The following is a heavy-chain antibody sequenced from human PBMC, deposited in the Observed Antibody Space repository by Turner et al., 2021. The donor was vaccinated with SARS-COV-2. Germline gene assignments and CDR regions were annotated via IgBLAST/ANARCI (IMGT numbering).Heavy chain of an antibody. V-gene: IGHV3-53*01. CDR1: GFTVSSNY. CDR2: IYSGGST. CDR3: ARDLGGLRFDY. D-gene: IGHD2-15*01. Sequence: EVQLAESGGGLLQPAWSLSLSCAASGFTVSSNYMSWVRQAPRKGLEWVSVIYSGGSTFYADSVKGRFTISRDNSKNTLYLQMNSLRAEDTAVYYCARDLGGLRFDYWGQGTLVTVSS. J-gene: IGHJ4*02.